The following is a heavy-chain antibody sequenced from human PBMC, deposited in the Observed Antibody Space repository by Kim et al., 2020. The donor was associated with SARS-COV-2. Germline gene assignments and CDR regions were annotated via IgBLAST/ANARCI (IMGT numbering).Heavy chain of an antibody. CDR3: VRDYDYICGY. J-gene: IGHJ4*02. D-gene: IGHD4-4*01. CDR2: ISAYNGNT. V-gene: IGHV1-18*01. Sequence: ASVKVSCKASGYTFTNYGITWVRQAPGQGLEWMGWISAYNGNTNYAQKFQGRVTVTTDASTSTAYMELRSLTSDDTAVYYCVRDYDYICGYWGQGTLVTVSS. CDR1: GYTFTNYG.